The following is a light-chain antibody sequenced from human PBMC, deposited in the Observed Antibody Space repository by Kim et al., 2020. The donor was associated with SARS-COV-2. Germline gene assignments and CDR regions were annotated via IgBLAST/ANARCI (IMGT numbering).Light chain of an antibody. CDR3: LQHDSYPLT. CDR2: AAS. Sequence: SASGGDRGALTCRASEGISNHLAWFQLKPGKVPKRLIYAASSLQSGVPSRFSGSGSGTEFTLTISSLQAEDSATYCCLQHDSYPLTFGGGTKVEI. J-gene: IGKJ4*01. V-gene: IGKV1-17*03. CDR1: EGISNH.